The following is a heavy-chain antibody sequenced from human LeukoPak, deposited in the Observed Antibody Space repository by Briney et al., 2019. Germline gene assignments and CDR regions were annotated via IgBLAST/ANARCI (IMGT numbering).Heavy chain of an antibody. V-gene: IGHV3-23*01. D-gene: IGHD3-16*01. CDR3: VGDTPPGGDYYLDY. J-gene: IGHJ4*02. CDR1: GITLSNYG. CDR2: ISDSGGNT. Sequence: GGSLRLSCAVSGITLSNYGMSWVRQAPGKGLEWVAGISDSGGNTKYADSVKGRFTISRDNPKNTLYLHMNSLRAEDTAVYYCVGDTPPGGDYYLDYWGQGTLVIVSS.